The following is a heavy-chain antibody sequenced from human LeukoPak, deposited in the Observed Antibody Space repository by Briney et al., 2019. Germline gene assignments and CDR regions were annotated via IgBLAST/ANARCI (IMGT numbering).Heavy chain of an antibody. CDR1: GGSFTASY. CDR3: ARVTGGGNVAYWYFDL. CDR2: IHHAGDT. D-gene: IGHD4-23*01. J-gene: IGHJ2*01. Sequence: SETLSLTCGVDGGSFTASYWSWIRQSPGKVLEWIGEIHHAGDTTYNPSLKSRVTISLDIYKAQFSLNLKSVTAADTAVYYCARVTGGGNVAYWYFDLWGRGTLVTVSS. V-gene: IGHV4-34*01.